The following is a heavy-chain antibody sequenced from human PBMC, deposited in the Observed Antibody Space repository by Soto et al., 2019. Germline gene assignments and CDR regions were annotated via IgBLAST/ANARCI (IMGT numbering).Heavy chain of an antibody. J-gene: IGHJ5*02. CDR3: ARVGLVGCTNGVCWSP. D-gene: IGHD2-8*01. CDR1: GFTFSSYS. CDR2: ISSSSSYI. V-gene: IGHV3-21*01. Sequence: KTGGSLRLSCAASGFTFSSYSMNWVRQAPGKGLEWVSSISSSSSYIYYADSVKGRFTISRDNAKNSLYLQMNSLRAEDTAVYYCARVGLVGCTNGVCWSPWGQGTLVTVSS.